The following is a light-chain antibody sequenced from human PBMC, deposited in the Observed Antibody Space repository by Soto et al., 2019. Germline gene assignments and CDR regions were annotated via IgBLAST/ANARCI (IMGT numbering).Light chain of an antibody. J-gene: IGKJ2*01. CDR1: QNVTSRY. Sequence: EIVLTQSPGTLSLSPGERATLSCRASQNVTSRYLAWYQQKPGQAPRLLIFGAFSRATGIPDRFSGSGSGTDSTLTISRLEPEDFAVYYCQHYGTSHTFGQGTKLE. CDR3: QHYGTSHT. V-gene: IGKV3-20*01. CDR2: GAF.